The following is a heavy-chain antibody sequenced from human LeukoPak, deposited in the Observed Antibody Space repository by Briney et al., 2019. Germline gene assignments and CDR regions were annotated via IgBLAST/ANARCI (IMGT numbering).Heavy chain of an antibody. V-gene: IGHV3-7*05. CDR1: GFTFSSYW. D-gene: IGHD5-24*01. Sequence: GGSVRLSCAASGFTFSSYWMSWVRQAPGKGLEWVANIKQDGSEKYYVDSVKGRFTISRDNAKNPLYLQMNSLRADDTAVYYCARDTGPRWPDCWGRGTLVTVSS. CDR3: ARDTGPRWPDC. J-gene: IGHJ4*01. CDR2: IKQDGSEK.